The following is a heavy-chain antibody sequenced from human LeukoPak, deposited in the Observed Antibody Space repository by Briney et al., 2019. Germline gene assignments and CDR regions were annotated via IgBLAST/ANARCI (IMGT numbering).Heavy chain of an antibody. V-gene: IGHV4-59*12. CDR1: GGSISSYY. CDR2: IFNSGST. CDR3: ARGVPHDY. J-gene: IGHJ4*02. Sequence: SETLSLTCTVSGGSISSYYWGWIRQPPGEGLEWIGRIFNSGSTNYNPSLKSRVTISVDTSKNQFSLKLSSVTAADTAVYYCARGVPHDYWGQGTLVTVSS.